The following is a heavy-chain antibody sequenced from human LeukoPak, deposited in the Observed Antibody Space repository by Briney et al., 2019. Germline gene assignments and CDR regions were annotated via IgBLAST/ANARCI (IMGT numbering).Heavy chain of an antibody. D-gene: IGHD7-27*01. V-gene: IGHV5-51*01. CDR3: ARHNNWGFDY. CDR2: IHPNDAST. CDR1: GYSFTSYW. J-gene: IGHJ4*02. Sequence: GESLEISCKGSGYSFTSYWIGWVRQMSGKGLEWMAIIHPNDASTIYSPSFQGQVTISADKSINTAYLQWSTLKASDTAIYYCARHNNWGFDYWDRGTLLTVSS.